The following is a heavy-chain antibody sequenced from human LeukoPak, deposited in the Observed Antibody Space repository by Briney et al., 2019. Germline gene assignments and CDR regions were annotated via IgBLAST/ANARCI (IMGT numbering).Heavy chain of an antibody. CDR3: AREKLLLGVFL. J-gene: IGHJ3*01. V-gene: IGHV4-61*02. CDR1: GGSISSGSYY. D-gene: IGHD3-16*01. CDR2: IYTSGST. Sequence: PSQTLSLTCTVSGGSISSGSYYWSWIRQPAGKGLEWIGRIYTSGSTNYNPSLKSRVTISVDTSKNQFSLKLSSVTAADTAVYYCAREKLLLGVFLWGQGTMVTVSP.